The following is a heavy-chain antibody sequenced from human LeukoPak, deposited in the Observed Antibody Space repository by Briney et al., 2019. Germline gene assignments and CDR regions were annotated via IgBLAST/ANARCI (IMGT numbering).Heavy chain of an antibody. CDR3: ARPRGRFDAFDI. J-gene: IGHJ3*02. CDR1: GYTFTGYY. D-gene: IGHD3-3*01. Sequence: ASVTVSCKASGYTFTGYYMHWVRQAPGRGLEWMGWINPNSGGTNYAQKFQGRVTMTRDTSISTAYMELSRLRSDDTAVYYCARPRGRFDAFDIWGQGTMVTVSS. V-gene: IGHV1-2*02. CDR2: INPNSGGT.